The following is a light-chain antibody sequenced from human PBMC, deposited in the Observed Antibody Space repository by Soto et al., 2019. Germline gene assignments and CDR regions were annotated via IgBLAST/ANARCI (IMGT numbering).Light chain of an antibody. CDR1: QTVNTW. J-gene: IGKJ1*01. CDR3: KQYDSYSSGT. Sequence: DIPMTQSPSTLSASVGDRVTITCRASQTVNTWLAWYQQKPGKAPKVLIFDASSLKTGVPSRFSGSGSGTEFTLTISNLQPDDFATYYCKQYDSYSSGTFGQGTKVELK. CDR2: DAS. V-gene: IGKV1-5*01.